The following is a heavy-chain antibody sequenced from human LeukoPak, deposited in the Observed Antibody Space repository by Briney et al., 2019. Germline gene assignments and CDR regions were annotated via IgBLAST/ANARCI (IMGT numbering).Heavy chain of an antibody. J-gene: IGHJ4*02. CDR1: GFTFSSYA. D-gene: IGHD3-22*01. V-gene: IGHV3-30-3*01. CDR2: ISYDGSNK. Sequence: GGSLRLSCAASGFTFSSYAMHWVRQAPGKGLEWVAVISYDGSNKYYADSVKGRFTISRDNSKNTLYLQMNSLRAEDTAVYYCARALTMIVVVPTYWGQGTLVTVSS. CDR3: ARALTMIVVVPTY.